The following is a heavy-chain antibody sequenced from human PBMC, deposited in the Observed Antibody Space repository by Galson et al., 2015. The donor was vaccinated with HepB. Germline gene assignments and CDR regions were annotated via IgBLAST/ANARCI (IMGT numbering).Heavy chain of an antibody. CDR1: GFTFSSYA. D-gene: IGHD3-9*01. V-gene: IGHV3-23*01. Sequence: SLRLSCAASGFTFSSYAMSWVRQAPGKGLEWVSAISGSGGSTYYADSVKGRFTISRDNSKNTLYLQMNSLRAEDTAVYYCAKDWDILTGSPTDYWGQGTLVTVSS. CDR2: ISGSGGST. J-gene: IGHJ4*02. CDR3: AKDWDILTGSPTDY.